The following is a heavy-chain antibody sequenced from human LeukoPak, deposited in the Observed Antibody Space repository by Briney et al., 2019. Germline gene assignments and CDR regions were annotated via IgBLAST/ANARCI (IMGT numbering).Heavy chain of an antibody. CDR1: GFTFSSYE. CDR2: ISSSGSTI. J-gene: IGHJ5*02. CDR3: ARDLGQYYDTSDNWFDP. Sequence: GGSLRLSCAASGFTFSSYEMNWVRQAPGKGLEWVSYISSSGSTIYYADSVKGRFTISRDNAKNTLNLQMNSLRAEDTAVYYCARDLGQYYDTSDNWFDPWGQGTLVTVSS. D-gene: IGHD3-22*01. V-gene: IGHV3-48*03.